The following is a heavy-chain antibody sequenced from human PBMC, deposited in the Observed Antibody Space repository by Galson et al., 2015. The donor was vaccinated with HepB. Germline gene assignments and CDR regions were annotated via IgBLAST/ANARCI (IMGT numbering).Heavy chain of an antibody. CDR3: AKVEHLDDFWSGDYWARPYFDY. J-gene: IGHJ4*02. CDR1: GFTFSGSG. CDR2: VSGSGGRI. D-gene: IGHD3-3*01. Sequence: SLRLSCAASGFTFSGSGIHWVRQAPGKGLEWVSTVSGSGGRISYADSVKGRFTISRDNSKNTLYLQMNSLRAEDTAVYYCAKVEHLDDFWSGDYWARPYFDYWGQGILVTVSS. V-gene: IGHV3-23*01.